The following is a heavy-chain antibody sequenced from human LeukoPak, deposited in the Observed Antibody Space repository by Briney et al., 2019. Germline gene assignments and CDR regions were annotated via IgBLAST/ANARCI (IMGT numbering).Heavy chain of an antibody. CDR3: AREWDYYGSWGFDP. CDR2: MNPNSGNT. J-gene: IGHJ5*02. Sequence: ASVKVSCKASGYIFTSYDINWVRQATGQGLEWMGWMNPNSGNTGYAQKFQGRVTMTRNTSISTAYMELSSLRSEDTAVYYCAREWDYYGSWGFDPWGQGTLVTVSS. D-gene: IGHD3-10*01. CDR1: GYIFTSYD. V-gene: IGHV1-8*01.